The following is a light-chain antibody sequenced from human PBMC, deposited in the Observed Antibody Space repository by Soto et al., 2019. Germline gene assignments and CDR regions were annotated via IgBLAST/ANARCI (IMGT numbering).Light chain of an antibody. J-gene: IGKJ5*01. Sequence: EIVMTQSPATLSVSPGERATLSCRASQSVSNNLAWYQQKPGQAPRLLIYSASTRATGIPARFSGSGSGTEFTLTISSLQSEDFAVYFCQQYKNWPPITFGQGTRLEIK. CDR1: QSVSNN. V-gene: IGKV3-15*01. CDR3: QQYKNWPPIT. CDR2: SAS.